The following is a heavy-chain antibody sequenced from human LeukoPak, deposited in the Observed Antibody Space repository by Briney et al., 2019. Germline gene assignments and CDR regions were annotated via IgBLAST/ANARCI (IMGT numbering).Heavy chain of an antibody. CDR3: TRELMDIVTTIPSGYFDY. CDR1: GYTFTGYY. V-gene: IGHV1-2*02. J-gene: IGHJ4*02. Sequence: ASVKVSCKASGYTFTGYYMHWVRQAPGQGLEWMGWINPNSGGTNYAQKFQGRVTMTRDTSISTAYMELSRLRSDDTAVYYCTRELMDIVTTIPSGYFDYWGQGTLVTVSS. D-gene: IGHD5-12*01. CDR2: INPNSGGT.